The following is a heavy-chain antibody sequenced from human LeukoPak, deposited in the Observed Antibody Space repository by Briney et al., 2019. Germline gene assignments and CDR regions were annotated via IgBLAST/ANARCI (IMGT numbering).Heavy chain of an antibody. V-gene: IGHV3-30*04. CDR1: GFTFSSYA. J-gene: IGHJ6*03. Sequence: GGSLRLSCAASGFTFSSYAMHWVRQAPGKGLEWVAVISYDGSNKYYADAVKGRFTISRDNSKNTLYLQMNSLRAEDTAVYYCARDGATMVRTYPYYYYYYMDDWGKGTTVTVSS. CDR3: ARDGATMVRTYPYYYYYYMDD. CDR2: ISYDGSNK. D-gene: IGHD3-10*01.